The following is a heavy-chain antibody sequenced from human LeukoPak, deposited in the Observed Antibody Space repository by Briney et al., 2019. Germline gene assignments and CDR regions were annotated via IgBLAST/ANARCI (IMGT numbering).Heavy chain of an antibody. CDR2: ISYDGSNK. CDR3: AKTIVPTRNYDYYYGMDV. CDR1: GFTFSSYA. J-gene: IGHJ6*02. V-gene: IGHV3-30-3*02. Sequence: GGSLRLPCAASGFTFSSYAMHWVRQAPGKGLEWVAVISYDGSNKYYADSVKGRFTISRDNSKSTLYLQMNSLRAEDAAVYYCAKTIVPTRNYDYYYGMDVWGQGTTVTVSS. D-gene: IGHD1-14*01.